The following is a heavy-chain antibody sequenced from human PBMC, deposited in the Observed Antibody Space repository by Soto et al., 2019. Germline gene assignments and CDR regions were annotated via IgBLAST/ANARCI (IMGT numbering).Heavy chain of an antibody. CDR2: INPNSGGT. Sequence: ASVKVSCKASGYTFTGYYMHWVRQAPGQGLEWMGWINPNSGGTNYAQKFQGRVTMTRDTSISTAYMELSRLRSDDTAVYYCARRTQIGYSYGFYSYWGQGTLVTVSS. CDR3: ARRTQIGYSYGFYSY. J-gene: IGHJ4*02. CDR1: GYTFTGYY. D-gene: IGHD5-18*01. V-gene: IGHV1-2*02.